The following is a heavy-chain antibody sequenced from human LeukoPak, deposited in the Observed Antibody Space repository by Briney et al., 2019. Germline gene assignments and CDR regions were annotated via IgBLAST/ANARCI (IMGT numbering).Heavy chain of an antibody. D-gene: IGHD2-15*01. CDR2: INPNSGGT. V-gene: IGHV1-2*02. CDR1: GYTFTGYY. CDR3: ARDGSRGYCSGGSCYLDAFDI. Sequence: GASVKVSCKASGYTFTGYYMHWVRQAPGQGLEWMGWINPNSGGTNYAQKFQGRVTMTRDTSISTAYMELSRLRSDDTAVYYCARDGSRGYCSGGSCYLDAFDIWGQGTMVTVSS. J-gene: IGHJ3*02.